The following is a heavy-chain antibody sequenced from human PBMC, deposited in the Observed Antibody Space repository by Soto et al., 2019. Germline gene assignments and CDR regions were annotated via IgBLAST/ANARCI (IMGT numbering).Heavy chain of an antibody. CDR2: ILPIFGTA. J-gene: IGHJ6*02. CDR3: ARDRATVTTGKYYYYGMDV. V-gene: IGHV1-69*12. D-gene: IGHD4-17*01. CDR1: GGTFSSYA. Sequence: QVQLVQSGAEVKKPGSSVKVSCKASGGTFSSYAISWVRQAPGQGLEWMGGILPIFGTANYAQKFQGRVTITADDSTSTAYMELSSLRSEDTAVYYCARDRATVTTGKYYYYGMDVWGQGTTVTVSS.